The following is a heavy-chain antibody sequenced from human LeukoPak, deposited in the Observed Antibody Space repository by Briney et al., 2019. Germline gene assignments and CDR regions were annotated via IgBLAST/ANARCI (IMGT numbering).Heavy chain of an antibody. CDR1: GSSITSVRHY. CDR3: ARRWGNIVGVTYEY. J-gene: IGHJ4*02. Sequence: PSETLSLTCTISGSSITSVRHYWGWIRQPPGKGLEWIGDIYYTGSTYYSPSLRSRVTMSVHTSENQFSPRLNSVTAVDTAVYYCARRWGNIVGVTYEYWGQGTLVTVSS. CDR2: IYYTGST. D-gene: IGHD3-16*01. V-gene: IGHV4-39*01.